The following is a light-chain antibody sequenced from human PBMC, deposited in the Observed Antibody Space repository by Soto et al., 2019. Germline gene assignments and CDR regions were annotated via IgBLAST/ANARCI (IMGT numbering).Light chain of an antibody. Sequence: GHSITISCTGTSSDVGGSNFASWSQQHPCKPPKLIINDVANRPSGVSNSFSGSKSGNTAYLTISGLQVEDEAEYFCFSFTTTSTHVFRTGTKVTVL. CDR2: DVA. V-gene: IGLV2-14*03. J-gene: IGLJ1*01. CDR1: SSDVGGSNF. CDR3: FSFTTTSTHV.